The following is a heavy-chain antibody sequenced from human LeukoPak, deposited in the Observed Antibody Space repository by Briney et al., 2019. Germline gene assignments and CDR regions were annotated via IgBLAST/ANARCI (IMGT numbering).Heavy chain of an antibody. J-gene: IGHJ3*02. V-gene: IGHV3-48*01. Sequence: GGSLRLSCAASGFTFSISGMHWVRQAPGKGLEWVSYISSSSSTIYYADSVKGRFTISRDNAKNSLYLQMNSLRAEDTAVYYCARDSYSSSWYELVGAFDIWGQGTMVTVSS. CDR3: ARDSYSSSWYELVGAFDI. CDR2: ISSSSSTI. D-gene: IGHD6-13*01. CDR1: GFTFSISG.